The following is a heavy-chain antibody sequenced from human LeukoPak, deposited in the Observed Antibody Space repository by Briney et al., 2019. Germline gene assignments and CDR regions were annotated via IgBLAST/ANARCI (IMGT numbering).Heavy chain of an antibody. V-gene: IGHV1-8*01. CDR1: GYTFTSYD. D-gene: IGHD4-17*01. CDR3: ARAYGDYVTSFFDY. J-gene: IGHJ4*02. CDR2: MNPNSGNT. Sequence: ASVKVSCKASGYTFTSYDINWVRQATGQGLEWMGWMNPNSGNTGYAQKFQGRVTMTRDTSTSTVYMELSSLRSEDTAMYYCARAYGDYVTSFFDYWGQGTLVTVSS.